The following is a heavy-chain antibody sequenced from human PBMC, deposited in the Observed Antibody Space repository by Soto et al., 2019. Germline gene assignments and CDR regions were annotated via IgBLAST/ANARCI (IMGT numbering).Heavy chain of an antibody. D-gene: IGHD3-10*01. Sequence: QVQLVQSGAEVKKPGASVKVSCKASGYTFTSYAMHWVRQAPGQRLEWMGWINAGNGNTKYSQKFQGRVTITRDTSASTAYMELSRLRSEDTAVYYCSRDSLWFGELFGYWGQGTLVTVSS. CDR2: INAGNGNT. J-gene: IGHJ4*02. V-gene: IGHV1-3*01. CDR3: SRDSLWFGELFGY. CDR1: GYTFTSYA.